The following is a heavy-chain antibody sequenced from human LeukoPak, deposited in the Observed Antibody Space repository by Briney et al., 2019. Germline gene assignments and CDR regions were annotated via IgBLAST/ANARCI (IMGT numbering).Heavy chain of an antibody. CDR3: ARDSSAMVPNYFDY. J-gene: IGHJ4*02. CDR2: ISAYNGNR. CDR1: GYTFTSYA. V-gene: IGHV1-18*01. Sequence: ASVKVSCKASGYTFTSYAISWVRQAPGQGLEWMGWISAYNGNRNYAQKLHGRVNMTTDTSTIRAYMELRSLRSDDTAVYYCARDSSAMVPNYFDYWGQGTLVTVSS. D-gene: IGHD5-18*01.